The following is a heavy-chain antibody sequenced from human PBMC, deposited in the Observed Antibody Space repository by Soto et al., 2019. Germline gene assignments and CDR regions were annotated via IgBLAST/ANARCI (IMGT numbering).Heavy chain of an antibody. V-gene: IGHV2-5*02. D-gene: IGHD3-10*01. Sequence: QITLKESGPTLVKPTQTLTPTCTFSGFFLSTGVGVGWIRQPPGKALECLALIYWDDDKRYSSSLKSRLTITKDTSKNQVVLIMTNMDPVDTATYYCAHKAYYGSGSLDYWGQGILVTVSS. CDR3: AHKAYYGSGSLDY. CDR1: GFFLSTGVG. CDR2: IYWDDDK. J-gene: IGHJ4*02.